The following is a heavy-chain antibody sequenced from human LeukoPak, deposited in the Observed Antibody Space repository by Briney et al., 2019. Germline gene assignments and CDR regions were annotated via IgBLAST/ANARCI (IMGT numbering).Heavy chain of an antibody. Sequence: AASVKVSCKASGYTFTGYYMHWVRQAPGQGLEWMGIINPSGGSTSYAQKFQGRVTMTRDTSTSTVYMELSSLRSEDTAVYYCARDRAVPTIFGVVPGYWGQGTLVTVSS. CDR3: ARDRAVPTIFGVVPGY. J-gene: IGHJ4*02. CDR1: GYTFTGYY. V-gene: IGHV1-46*01. D-gene: IGHD3-3*01. CDR2: INPSGGST.